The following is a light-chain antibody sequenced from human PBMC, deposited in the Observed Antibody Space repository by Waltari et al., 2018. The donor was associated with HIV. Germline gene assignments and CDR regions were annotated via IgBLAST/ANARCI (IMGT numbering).Light chain of an antibody. CDR2: GTS. J-gene: IGKJ1*01. CDR3: QQYSGAPWT. Sequence: ETVMRQSPGTLSLSPGERATLSCRASQTVTSGYLAWYQHKPGQAPRLLISGTSNRATGIPDNFRGSGSGTDFTLTINRLAPEDFAVYYCQQYSGAPWTFGQGTKVEIK. CDR1: QTVTSGY. V-gene: IGKV3-20*01.